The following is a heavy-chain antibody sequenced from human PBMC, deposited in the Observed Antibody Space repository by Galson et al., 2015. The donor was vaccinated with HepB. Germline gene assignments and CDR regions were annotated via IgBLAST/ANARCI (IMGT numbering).Heavy chain of an antibody. J-gene: IGHJ4*02. D-gene: IGHD4/OR15-4a*01. Sequence: SLRLSCAASGFTFSDHYMDWVRQAPGKGLEWVGRIRKKGNGYSTEYAASVRGRFTISRDDSNYSLYLQVRSLETEDTAVYYCARVKHDDANYRLDNWGRGTLVTVSS. CDR1: GFTFSDHY. CDR2: IRKKGNGYST. V-gene: IGHV3-72*01. CDR3: ARVKHDDANYRLDN.